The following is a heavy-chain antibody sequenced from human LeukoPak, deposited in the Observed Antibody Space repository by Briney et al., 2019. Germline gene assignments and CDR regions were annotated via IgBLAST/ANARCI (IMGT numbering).Heavy chain of an antibody. CDR2: IWYDGSNK. D-gene: IGHD4-17*01. Sequence: GRSLRLSCAASGFTFSSYGMHWVRQAPGKGLEWVAVIWYDGSNKYYADSVKGRFTISGDNSKNTLYLQMNSLRAEDTAVYYCARDPGDYAFDYWGQGTLVTVSS. J-gene: IGHJ4*02. V-gene: IGHV3-33*01. CDR1: GFTFSSYG. CDR3: ARDPGDYAFDY.